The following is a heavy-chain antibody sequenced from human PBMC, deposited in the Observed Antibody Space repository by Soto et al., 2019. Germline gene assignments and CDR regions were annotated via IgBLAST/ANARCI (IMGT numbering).Heavy chain of an antibody. CDR3: AKDVSDY. Sequence: QITLRESGPPLVQPTQTLTLTCTFSGFSLSTTGAGVAWIRQPPGKALEWLALLYWDGDKRYTPSLKNRLSITKDTSKNQVVLTMTNMDPMDTATYYCAKDVSDYWGQGTLVTVSS. CDR2: LYWDGDK. CDR1: GFSLSTTGAG. V-gene: IGHV2-5*02. J-gene: IGHJ4*02.